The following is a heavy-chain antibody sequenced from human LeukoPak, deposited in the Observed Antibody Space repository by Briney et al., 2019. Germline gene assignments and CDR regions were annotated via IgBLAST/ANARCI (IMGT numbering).Heavy chain of an antibody. D-gene: IGHD6-6*01. Sequence: SETLSLTCSVPGDSINNYYWSWIRQPPGNGLEWIGYIYYSGNTNYNPILKSRVTISKGTSKKQISLNLSSVTAADTAVYYCARGSNWLDPWGQGTLVTVSS. CDR1: GDSINNYY. V-gene: IGHV4-59*01. CDR3: ARGSNWLDP. J-gene: IGHJ5*02. CDR2: IYYSGNT.